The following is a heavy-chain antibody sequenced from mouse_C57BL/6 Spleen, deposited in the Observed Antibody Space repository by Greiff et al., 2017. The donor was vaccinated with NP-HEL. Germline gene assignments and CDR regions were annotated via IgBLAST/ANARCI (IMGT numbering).Heavy chain of an antibody. V-gene: IGHV6-6*01. CDR2: IRNKANNPAT. Sequence: DVKLQESGGGLVQPGGSMKLSCAASGFTFSDAWMDWVRQSPEKGLEWVAEIRNKANNPATYYAESVKGRFTISRDDSKSSVYLQMNSLRAEDTGIYYCTRRYSNYEEFAYWGQGTLVTVSA. CDR3: TRRYSNYEEFAY. D-gene: IGHD2-5*01. J-gene: IGHJ3*01. CDR1: GFTFSDAW.